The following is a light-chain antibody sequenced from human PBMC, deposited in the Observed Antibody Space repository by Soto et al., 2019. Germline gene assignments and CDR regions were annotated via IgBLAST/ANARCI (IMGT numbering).Light chain of an antibody. J-gene: IGLJ3*02. CDR1: SSDVGDYNY. V-gene: IGLV2-14*01. CDR2: EVS. Sequence: QSALTQPASVSGSPGQSITISCTGTSSDVGDYNYVSWYQQHPGKAPKLMIYEVSKRPSGVSNRFSGSKSGDTASLTISGLQAEDEADYYCSSYTSSSTHGVFGGGTKLTVL. CDR3: SSYTSSSTHGV.